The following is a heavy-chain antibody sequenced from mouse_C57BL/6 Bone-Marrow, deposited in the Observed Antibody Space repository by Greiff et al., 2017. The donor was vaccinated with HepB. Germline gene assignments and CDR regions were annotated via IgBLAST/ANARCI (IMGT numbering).Heavy chain of an antibody. D-gene: IGHD4-1*01. Sequence: QVQLQQPGAELVKPGASVKLSCKASGYTFTSYWMHWVKQRPGQGLEWIGMIHPNSGSTNYNEKFKSKATLTVYKSSSTAYMQLSSLTSEDSAVYYCAKSGTRWFAYWGQGTLVTVSA. CDR3: AKSGTRWFAY. J-gene: IGHJ3*01. V-gene: IGHV1-64*01. CDR1: GYTFTSYW. CDR2: IHPNSGST.